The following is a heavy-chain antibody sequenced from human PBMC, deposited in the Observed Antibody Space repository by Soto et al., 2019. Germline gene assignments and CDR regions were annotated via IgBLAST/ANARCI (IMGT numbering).Heavy chain of an antibody. V-gene: IGHV1-18*04. CDR1: GSPFTSYA. D-gene: IGHD2-2*01. CDR2: ISAYNGNT. Sequence: ASGKVSSKASGSPFTSYAVSWVRQAPGQGLEWIGWISAYNGNTNYAQKLQGRVTMTTDTSTSTAYMELRSLRSDDTAVYYCAREDGSTNTTFDFDYWGQGTMVTVSS. J-gene: IGHJ4*02. CDR3: AREDGSTNTTFDFDY.